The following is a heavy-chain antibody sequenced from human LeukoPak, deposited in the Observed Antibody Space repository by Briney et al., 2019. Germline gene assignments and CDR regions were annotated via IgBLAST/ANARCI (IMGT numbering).Heavy chain of an antibody. CDR2: IYTSGST. J-gene: IGHJ4*02. D-gene: IGHD3-16*02. Sequence: SETLSLTCTVSGGSISSYYWSWIRQPAGKGLEWIGRIYTSGSTNYNPSLKSRVTMSVDTSKNQFSLKLSSVTAADTAVYYCARGGPYDYVWGSYRSYFDYWGQGTLVTVSS. CDR1: GGSISSYY. V-gene: IGHV4-4*07. CDR3: ARGGPYDYVWGSYRSYFDY.